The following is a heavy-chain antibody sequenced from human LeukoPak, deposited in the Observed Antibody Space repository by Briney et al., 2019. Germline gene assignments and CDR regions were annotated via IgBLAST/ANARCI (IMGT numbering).Heavy chain of an antibody. J-gene: IGHJ6*02. CDR1: GYTLTELS. CDR2: FDPEDGET. V-gene: IGHV1-24*01. Sequence: GASVKVPCKVSGYTLTELSMHWVRQAPGKGLEWMGGFDPEDGETIYAQKFQGRVTMTEDTSTDTAYMELSSLRSEDTAVYYCATDSRSTSLGYYYGMDVWGQATTVTVSS. D-gene: IGHD2-2*01. CDR3: ATDSRSTSLGYYYGMDV.